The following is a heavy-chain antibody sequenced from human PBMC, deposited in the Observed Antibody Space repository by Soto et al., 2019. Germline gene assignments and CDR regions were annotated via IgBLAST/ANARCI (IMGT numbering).Heavy chain of an antibody. D-gene: IGHD3-16*02. CDR1: GGSISSYY. V-gene: IGHV4-59*08. CDR3: AFLRYTTSAGLKNDA. Sequence: SETLSLTCTVSGGSISSYYWSWIRQPPGKGLEWIGYIYYSGSTNYNPSLKSRVTISVDTSKNQFSLKLSSVTAADTAVYYCAFLRYTTSAGLKNDAGAQGPLVTVPS. CDR2: IYYSGST. J-gene: IGHJ5*02.